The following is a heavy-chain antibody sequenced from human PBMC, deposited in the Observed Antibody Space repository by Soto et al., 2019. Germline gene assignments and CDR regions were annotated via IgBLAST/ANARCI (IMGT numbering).Heavy chain of an antibody. CDR1: GGTFSSYT. D-gene: IGHD2-15*01. CDR2: IIPILGIA. V-gene: IGHV1-69*08. J-gene: IGHJ1*01. Sequence: QVQLVQSGAEVKKPGSSVKVSCKASGGTFSSYTISWVRQAPGQGLEWMGRIIPILGIANYAQKFQGRVTITADKSPSTAYMELSSLRSEDTAVYYCARDAEGYCSGGSCYSVQHWGQGTLVTVSS. CDR3: ARDAEGYCSGGSCYSVQH.